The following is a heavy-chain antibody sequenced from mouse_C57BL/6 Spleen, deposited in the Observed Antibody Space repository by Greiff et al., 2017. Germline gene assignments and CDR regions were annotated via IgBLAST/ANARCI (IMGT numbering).Heavy chain of an antibody. V-gene: IGHV1-47*01. CDR3: ARSTTVVPHWYFDV. CDR2: FHPYNDDT. J-gene: IGHJ1*03. D-gene: IGHD1-1*01. Sequence: GQLQQSGAELVKPGASVKMSCKTSGYTFTTYPIEWMKQNHGKSLEWIGNFHPYNDDTKYNEKFKGKATLTVEKSSSTVYLELSRLTSDDSAVYYCARSTTVVPHWYFDVWGTGTTVTVSS. CDR1: GYTFTTYP.